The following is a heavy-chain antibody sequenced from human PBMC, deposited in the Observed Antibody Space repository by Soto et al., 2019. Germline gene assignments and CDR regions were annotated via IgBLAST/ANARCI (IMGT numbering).Heavy chain of an antibody. J-gene: IGHJ4*02. D-gene: IGHD3-16*01. CDR2: IYYSGST. CDR3: ARRWGDYFDY. CDR1: GGSISSYY. V-gene: IGHV4-59*08. Sequence: SETLSLTCTVSGGSISSYYWSWIRQPPGKGLEWIGYIYYSGSTNYNPSLKSRVTISVDTSKNQFSLKLSSVTAADTAMYYCARRWGDYFDYWGQRTLVTVSS.